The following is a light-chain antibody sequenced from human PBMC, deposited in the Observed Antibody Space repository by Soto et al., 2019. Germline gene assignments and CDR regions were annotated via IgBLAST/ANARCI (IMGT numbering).Light chain of an antibody. CDR1: QSLGSSY. Sequence: EIVLTQSPGTLSLSPGERATLSCRASQSLGSSYLAWYQQKPGQTPRLLIYGASSSATGIPDKFSGSGSGTDFTLTISRLEAEDFAVYYWQNYGSPPRTFGQGTKVEIK. CDR3: QNYGSPPRT. J-gene: IGKJ1*01. V-gene: IGKV3-20*01. CDR2: GAS.